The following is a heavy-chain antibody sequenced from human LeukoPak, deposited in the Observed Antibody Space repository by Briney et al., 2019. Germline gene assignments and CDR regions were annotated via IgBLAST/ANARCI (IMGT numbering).Heavy chain of an antibody. J-gene: IGHJ5*02. CDR2: ISGSGGST. V-gene: IGHV3-23*01. Sequence: GGSLRLSCAASGFTFSSYAMSWVRQAPGKGLEWVSAISGSGGSTYYADSVKDRFTISRDNSKNTLYLQMNSLRAEDTAVYYCAKDTRLARYGSGSYYTNWFDPWGQGTLVTVSS. D-gene: IGHD3-10*01. CDR1: GFTFSSYA. CDR3: AKDTRLARYGSGSYYTNWFDP.